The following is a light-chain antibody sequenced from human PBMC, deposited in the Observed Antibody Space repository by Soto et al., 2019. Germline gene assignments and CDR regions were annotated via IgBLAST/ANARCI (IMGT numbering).Light chain of an antibody. V-gene: IGKV3-20*01. CDR2: GAS. CDR1: QSISSNY. CDR3: QQYDDSMT. Sequence: EIVFTQSPCTLSLSPGERATLSCRASQSISSNYLAWYQQKPGQAPRLLIYGASTRATGIPDRFSGSGSGTDFTLTISRLEPEDFAVYHCQQYDDSMTFGQGTKVDIK. J-gene: IGKJ1*01.